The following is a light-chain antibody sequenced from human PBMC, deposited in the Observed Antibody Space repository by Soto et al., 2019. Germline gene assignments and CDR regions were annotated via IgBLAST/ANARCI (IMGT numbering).Light chain of an antibody. CDR3: GSWDSSLSAYV. CDR1: SSNIGGNS. J-gene: IGLJ1*01. Sequence: QSVMTQPPSVSAAPGQKVTISGSGSSSNIGGNSVSGYQQLPGTAPKLLIYDDNKRPSGIPDRFSGSKSGTSATLGITGFQTGDEADYYCGSWDSSLSAYVFGTGTKLTVL. CDR2: DDN. V-gene: IGLV1-51*01.